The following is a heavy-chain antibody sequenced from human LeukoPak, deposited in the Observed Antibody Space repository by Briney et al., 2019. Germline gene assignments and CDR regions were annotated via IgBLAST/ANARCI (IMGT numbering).Heavy chain of an antibody. J-gene: IGHJ6*03. CDR3: ARGAGTGVYYYYMDV. Sequence: ASVKVSCKASGYTFTSYGISWVRQAPGQVIKWMGWISDYNGKTNNAKKIKGRVNMTTDTSTSTAYMELRSLRSDDTAVYYCARGAGTGVYYYYMDVWGKGTTVTVSS. CDR1: GYTFTSYG. V-gene: IGHV1-18*01. D-gene: IGHD1-14*01. CDR2: ISDYNGKT.